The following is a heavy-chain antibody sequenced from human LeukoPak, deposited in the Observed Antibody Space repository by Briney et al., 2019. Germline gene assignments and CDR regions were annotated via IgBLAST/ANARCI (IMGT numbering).Heavy chain of an antibody. CDR1: GYTFSGYY. CDR3: ARNLKPYYFDY. V-gene: IGHV1-2*02. J-gene: IGHJ4*02. CDR2: INPNSGGT. Sequence: ASVKVSCKASGYTFSGYYMHWVRQAPGQGLEWMGWINPNSGGTNYAQKFQGRVTMTRDTSITTAYMELTRLRSDDTAVYYCARNLKPYYFDYWGQGTLVTVSP.